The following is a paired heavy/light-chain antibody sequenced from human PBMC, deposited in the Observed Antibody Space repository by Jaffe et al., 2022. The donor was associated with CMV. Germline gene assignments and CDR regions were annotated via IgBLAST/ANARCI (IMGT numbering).Heavy chain of an antibody. CDR1: GFTFGDYA. J-gene: IGHJ6*03. D-gene: IGHD3-22*01. CDR2: IRSKTYGGTT. V-gene: IGHV3-49*04. Sequence: EVQLVESGGALVQPGRSLRLSCTASGFTFGDYAMRWVRQAPGKGLEWVGFIRSKTYGGTTEYAASVKGRFTISRDDSKSIAYLQMNSLRTEDTAVYYCTRDLNYDSSGSYDYYYMDVWGKGTTVTVSS. CDR3: TRDLNYDSSGSYDYYYMDV.
Light chain of an antibody. V-gene: IGKV3-15*01. CDR3: QQYNNWPHT. CDR2: GAS. Sequence: EVVMTQSPATLSVSPGGRATLSCRASQSVSSNLAWYQQKPGQAPSLLIYGASTRATGIPARFSGSGSGTEFTLTISSLQSEDLAVYHCQQYNNWPHTFGQGTKLEIK. CDR1: QSVSSN. J-gene: IGKJ2*01.